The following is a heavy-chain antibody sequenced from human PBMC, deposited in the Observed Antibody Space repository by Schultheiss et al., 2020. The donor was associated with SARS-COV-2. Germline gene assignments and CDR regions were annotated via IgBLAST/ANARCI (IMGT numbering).Heavy chain of an antibody. V-gene: IGHV3-21*01. J-gene: IGHJ4*02. CDR2: ISASSAYI. Sequence: GGSLRLSCATSGFSFSTYSMYWVRQAPGKGLEWVSSISASSAYIYYPDSVKGRFTISRDNAKNSLYLQMDSLRAEDAAVYYCATQRFCPGGVCLWGNDYWGQGTLVTGSS. CDR3: ATQRFCPGGVCLWGNDY. D-gene: IGHD2-8*02. CDR1: GFSFSTYS.